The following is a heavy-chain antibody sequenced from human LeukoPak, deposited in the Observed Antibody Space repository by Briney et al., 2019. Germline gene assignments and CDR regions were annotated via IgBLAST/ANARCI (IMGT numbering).Heavy chain of an antibody. CDR1: GGSISSGDYY. CDR3: ASSPYCSSTSCHPPHY. V-gene: IGHV4-30-4*08. J-gene: IGHJ4*02. Sequence: SQTLSLTCTVSGGSISSGDYYWSWIRQPPGKGLESIGYIYYSGSTYYNPSLKSRVTISVDTSKNQFSLKLSSVTAADTAVYYCASSPYCSSTSCHPPHYWGQGTLVTVSS. D-gene: IGHD2-2*01. CDR2: IYYSGST.